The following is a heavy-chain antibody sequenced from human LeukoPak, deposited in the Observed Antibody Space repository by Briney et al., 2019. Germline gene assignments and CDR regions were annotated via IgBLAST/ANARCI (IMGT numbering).Heavy chain of an antibody. CDR2: IIPIFGTA. CDR3: ASPELYSYGLPFDY. Sequence: SVKVSCKASGGTFSSYAISWVRQAPGQGLEWMGGIIPIFGTANYAQKFQGRVTITADESTSTAYMELSSLRSEDTAVYYCASPELYSYGLPFDYWGQGTLVTVSS. J-gene: IGHJ4*02. CDR1: GGTFSSYA. D-gene: IGHD5-18*01. V-gene: IGHV1-69*13.